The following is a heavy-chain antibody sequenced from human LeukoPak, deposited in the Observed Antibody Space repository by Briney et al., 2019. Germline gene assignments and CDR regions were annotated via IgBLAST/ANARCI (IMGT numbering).Heavy chain of an antibody. Sequence: GGSLRLSCAASGFTFNSYWMHWVRQAPGKGLVWVSPINGDGSNTSYADSVKGRFTISRDNAKNTLYLQMNSLRAEDTAVYYCARALTAAALYLYFDFWGQGTLVTVSS. D-gene: IGHD6-13*01. CDR3: ARALTAAALYLYFDF. J-gene: IGHJ4*02. CDR2: INGDGSNT. V-gene: IGHV3-74*01. CDR1: GFTFNSYW.